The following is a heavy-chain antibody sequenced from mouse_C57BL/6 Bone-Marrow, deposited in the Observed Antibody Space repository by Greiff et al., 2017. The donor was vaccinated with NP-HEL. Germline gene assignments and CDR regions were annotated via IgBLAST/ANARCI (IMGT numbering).Heavy chain of an antibody. D-gene: IGHD2-4*01. J-gene: IGHJ3*01. Sequence: EVKLQESGEGLVKPGGSLKLSCAASGFTFSSYAMSWVRQTPEKRLEWVAYISSGGDYIYYADTVKGRFTISRDNARNTLYLQMSSLKSEDTAMYYCTNYDYDEGGFAYWGQGTLVTVSA. CDR2: ISSGGDYI. V-gene: IGHV5-9-1*02. CDR3: TNYDYDEGGFAY. CDR1: GFTFSSYA.